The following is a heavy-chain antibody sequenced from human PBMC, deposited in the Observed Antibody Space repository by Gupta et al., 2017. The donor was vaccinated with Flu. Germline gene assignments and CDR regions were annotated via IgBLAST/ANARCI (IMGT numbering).Heavy chain of an antibody. CDR1: GGTFSSYT. CDR2: IIPILGIA. Sequence: QVQLVQSGAEVKKPGSSVKVSCKASGGTFSSYTISWVRQAPGQGLEWMGRIIPILGIANYAQKFQGRVTITADKSTSTAYMELSSLRSEDTAVYYCARYSDFWSGYIDAFDIWGQGTMVTVSS. V-gene: IGHV1-69*02. CDR3: ARYSDFWSGYIDAFDI. D-gene: IGHD3-3*01. J-gene: IGHJ3*02.